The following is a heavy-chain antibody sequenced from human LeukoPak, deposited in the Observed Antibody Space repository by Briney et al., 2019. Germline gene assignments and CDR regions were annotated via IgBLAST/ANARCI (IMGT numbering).Heavy chain of an antibody. CDR2: INHSGST. CDR3: VRTVVPAAIGGFDY. Sequence: PSETLSLTCAVYGGSFSGYYWSWIRQPPGKGLEWIGEINHSGSTNYNPSLKSRVTISVDTSKNQFSLKLSSVTAADTAVYYCVRTVVPAAIGGFDYWGQGTLVTVSS. J-gene: IGHJ4*02. CDR1: GGSFSGYY. V-gene: IGHV4-34*01. D-gene: IGHD2-2*02.